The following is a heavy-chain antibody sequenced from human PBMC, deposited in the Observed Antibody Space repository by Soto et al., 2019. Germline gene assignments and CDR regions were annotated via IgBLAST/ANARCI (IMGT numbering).Heavy chain of an antibody. Sequence: PGGSLRLSCAASGFTFSTYSMTWVRQAPGKGLEWVAHITASGGTTYYADSVKGRFTISRDTSRNTLYLQMNGLRAEDTALYYCAKCLQAYWNYDAHHIWRQGTIATVSS. CDR2: ITASGGTT. CDR3: AKCLQAYWNYDAHHI. V-gene: IGHV3-23*01. J-gene: IGHJ3*02. D-gene: IGHD1-7*01. CDR1: GFTFSTYS.